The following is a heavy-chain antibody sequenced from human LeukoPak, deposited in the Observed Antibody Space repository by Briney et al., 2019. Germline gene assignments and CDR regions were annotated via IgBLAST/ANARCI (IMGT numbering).Heavy chain of an antibody. Sequence: GGSLRLSCAASGFTFSSYGMHWVRQAPGKGLEWVAFIRYDGSNKYYADSVKGRFTISRDNSKNTLYLQMNSLRAEDTAVYYCAKAASIAARPAYFDYWGQGTLVTVSS. D-gene: IGHD6-6*01. CDR2: IRYDGSNK. J-gene: IGHJ4*02. CDR3: AKAASIAARPAYFDY. V-gene: IGHV3-30*02. CDR1: GFTFSSYG.